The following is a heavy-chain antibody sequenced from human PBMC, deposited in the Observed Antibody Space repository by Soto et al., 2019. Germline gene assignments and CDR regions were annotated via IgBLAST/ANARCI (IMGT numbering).Heavy chain of an antibody. D-gene: IGHD6-19*01. CDR2: INAGNGNT. J-gene: IGHJ4*02. V-gene: IGHV1-3*01. Sequence: QVQLVQSGAEVKKPGASVKVSCKASGYTFTSYAMHWVRQAPGQRLEWMGWINAGNGNTKYSQKFQGRVTITRDTSASTAYMELSSLRSEDTAVYFCAREGGQWLAVDYWGQGSLVTVSS. CDR3: AREGGQWLAVDY. CDR1: GYTFTSYA.